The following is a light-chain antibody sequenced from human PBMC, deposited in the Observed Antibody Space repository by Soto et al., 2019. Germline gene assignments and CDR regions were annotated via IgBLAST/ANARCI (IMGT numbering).Light chain of an antibody. CDR3: AAWDDSLRGLE. Sequence: QSVLTQPPSASGTPGQMVTISCSGSSSNIGSNTVNWYQQLPGMAPKLLIYNNSQRPSGVPDRFSGSKTGTSASLAISGLQSDEEADYYCAAWDDSLRGLEFGGGTKLTVL. CDR1: SSNIGSNT. CDR2: NNS. J-gene: IGLJ2*01. V-gene: IGLV1-44*01.